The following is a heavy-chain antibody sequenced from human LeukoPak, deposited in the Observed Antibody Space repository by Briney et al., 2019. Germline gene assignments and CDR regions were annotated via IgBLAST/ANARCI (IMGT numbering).Heavy chain of an antibody. CDR1: GYTFTSYY. Sequence: GASVKVSCKASGYTFTSYYMHWVRQAPGQGLEWMGIINPSGGSTSYAQKFQGRVTMTRDMSTSTVYMELSSLRSEDTAVYHCARPPRGYCSGGSCFDYWGQGTPVTVSS. J-gene: IGHJ4*02. CDR3: ARPPRGYCSGGSCFDY. D-gene: IGHD2-15*01. V-gene: IGHV1-46*01. CDR2: INPSGGST.